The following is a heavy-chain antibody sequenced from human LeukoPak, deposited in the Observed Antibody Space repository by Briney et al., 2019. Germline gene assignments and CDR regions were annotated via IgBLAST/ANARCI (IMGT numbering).Heavy chain of an antibody. CDR2: ISSSGTSI. CDR1: GFTFNTYE. Sequence: GGSLRLSCAASGFTFNTYEMNWVRQAPGKGLESVAYISSSGTSIHYADSVEGRFTVSRDNAKNSVYLQMNSLRAEDTTVYYCARGGNYGYLWNAFDLWGQGTMVTVSS. V-gene: IGHV3-48*03. CDR3: ARGGNYGYLWNAFDL. D-gene: IGHD5-18*01. J-gene: IGHJ3*01.